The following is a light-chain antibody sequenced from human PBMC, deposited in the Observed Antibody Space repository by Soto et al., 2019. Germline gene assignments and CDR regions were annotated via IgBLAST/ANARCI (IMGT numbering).Light chain of an antibody. CDR1: QSISSW. Sequence: DIQMTQSPSTLSSSVVDRVTITCRASQSISSWLAWYQQKPGKAPKLLIYDASSLESGVPSRFSGSGSGTEFTLTISSLQPDDFATYYCQQYNSYSPTFGQGTKVDI. J-gene: IGKJ1*01. V-gene: IGKV1-5*01. CDR2: DAS. CDR3: QQYNSYSPT.